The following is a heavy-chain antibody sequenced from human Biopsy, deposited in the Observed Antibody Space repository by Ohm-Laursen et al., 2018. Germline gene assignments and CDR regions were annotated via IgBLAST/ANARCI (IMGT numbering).Heavy chain of an antibody. D-gene: IGHD3-10*01. CDR3: ATDGAGSYNEN. J-gene: IGHJ4*02. Sequence: GSLRLSCTASGFTFGDYYMSWIRQAPGKGLEWLSYISGSGVTKTYADSVKGRFTVSRDNAKNSLYLEMNNLTVEDTAVYYCATDGAGSYNENWGQGTLVSVSS. CDR1: GFTFGDYY. CDR2: ISGSGVTK. V-gene: IGHV3-11*01.